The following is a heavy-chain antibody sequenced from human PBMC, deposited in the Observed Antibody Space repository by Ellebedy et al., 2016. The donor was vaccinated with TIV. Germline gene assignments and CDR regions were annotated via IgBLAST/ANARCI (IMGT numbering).Heavy chain of an antibody. V-gene: IGHV3-48*02. CDR3: ARVEGYCSGGSCYSAHLFDY. J-gene: IGHJ4*02. Sequence: GGSLRLSCAASGFTFSSYSMNWVCQAPGKGLEWVSYISSSSSTIYYADSVNGRFTISRDNAKNSLYLQMNSLRDEDTAVYYCARVEGYCSGGSCYSAHLFDYWGQGTLVTVSS. CDR2: ISSSSSTI. CDR1: GFTFSSYS. D-gene: IGHD2-15*01.